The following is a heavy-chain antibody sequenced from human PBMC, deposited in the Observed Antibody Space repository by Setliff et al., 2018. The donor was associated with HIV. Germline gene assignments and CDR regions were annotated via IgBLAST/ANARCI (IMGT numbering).Heavy chain of an antibody. CDR1: GYTLSELS. V-gene: IGHV1-24*01. J-gene: IGHJ6*03. D-gene: IGHD2-15*01. CDR3: AKGVYCSGASCYPPYMDV. CDR2: FDPEDGET. Sequence: ASVKVSCKIYGYTLSELSMHWVRQAPGKGLEWMGYFDPEDGETVHAQKFQGRVTMTEDTSTDTAYMELSGLRDEDTAVYYCAKGVYCSGASCYPPYMDVWGIGTTVTVSS.